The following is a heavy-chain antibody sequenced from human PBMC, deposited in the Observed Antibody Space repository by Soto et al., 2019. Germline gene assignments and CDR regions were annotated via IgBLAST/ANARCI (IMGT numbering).Heavy chain of an antibody. CDR2: ISGSIGST. CDR1: GFTFANYA. Sequence: EVPLLESGGGLVQPGGSLRLSCAASGFTFANYAMSWVRQTPGKGLEWVSHISGSIGSTYYADSVKGRFTISRDNSKNTLYLQMNSLRADDTAVYYCAKDPYCSSTSCSYPFDYWGQGTLVTVSS. J-gene: IGHJ4*02. D-gene: IGHD2-2*01. V-gene: IGHV3-23*01. CDR3: AKDPYCSSTSCSYPFDY.